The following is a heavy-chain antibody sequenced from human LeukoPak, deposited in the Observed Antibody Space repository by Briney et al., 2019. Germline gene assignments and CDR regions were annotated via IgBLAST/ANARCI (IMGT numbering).Heavy chain of an antibody. D-gene: IGHD1-26*01. Sequence: PGGSLRLSCAVSGISFRNAWMSWVRQAPGKGLEWVGRIKSKTDGGTTDYAAPVKGRFTISRDDSKNTLYLQMNSLKTEDTAVYYCTTDWDNYYYGMDVWGQGTTVTVSS. CDR2: IKSKTDGGTT. V-gene: IGHV3-15*01. J-gene: IGHJ6*02. CDR1: GISFRNAW. CDR3: TTDWDNYYYGMDV.